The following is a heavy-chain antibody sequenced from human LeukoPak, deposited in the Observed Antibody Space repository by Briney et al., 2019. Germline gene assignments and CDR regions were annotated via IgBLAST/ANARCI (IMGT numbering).Heavy chain of an antibody. V-gene: IGHV1-69*04. Sequence: SVKVSCKASGGTFSSYAISWVRQAPGQGLEWMGRIIPILGIANYAQKFQGRVTITADKSTSTAYMELSSLRSDDTAVYYCARDLPGGGDFRYYFDYWGQGTLVTVSS. D-gene: IGHD2-21*02. CDR3: ARDLPGGGDFRYYFDY. CDR1: GGTFSSYA. CDR2: IIPILGIA. J-gene: IGHJ4*02.